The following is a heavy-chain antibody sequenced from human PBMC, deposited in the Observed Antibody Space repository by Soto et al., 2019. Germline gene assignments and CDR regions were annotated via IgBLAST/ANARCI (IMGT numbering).Heavy chain of an antibody. D-gene: IGHD1-7*01. Sequence: GGSLRLSCATSVLTFSNYAMSWVRQAPGGGLEWVSSMSGSSSTTYYADSVRGRFTISRDRSKNTLYLQMSSLRAEDTALYYCAKNQERELPRVIDFWGQGTLVTVSS. CDR1: VLTFSNYA. CDR3: AKNQERELPRVIDF. V-gene: IGHV3-23*01. CDR2: MSGSSSTT. J-gene: IGHJ4*02.